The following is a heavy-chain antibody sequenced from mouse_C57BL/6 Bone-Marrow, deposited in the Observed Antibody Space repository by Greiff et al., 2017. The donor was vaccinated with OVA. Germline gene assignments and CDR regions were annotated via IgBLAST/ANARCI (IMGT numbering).Heavy chain of an antibody. Sequence: EVKLEESGGGLVQPKGSLKLSCAASGFSFNTYAMNWVRQAPGKGLEWVARIRSKSNNYATYYADSVKDRFTISRDDSESMLYLQMNNLKTEDTAMYYCVRYGQRAYWGQGTLVTVSA. V-gene: IGHV10-1*01. D-gene: IGHD1-1*02. CDR2: IRSKSNNYAT. J-gene: IGHJ3*01. CDR3: VRYGQRAY. CDR1: GFSFNTYA.